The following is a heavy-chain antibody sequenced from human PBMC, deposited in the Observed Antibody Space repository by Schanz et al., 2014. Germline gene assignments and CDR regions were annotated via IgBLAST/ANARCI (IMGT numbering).Heavy chain of an antibody. CDR3: ARAHGNNWYGKGLDY. J-gene: IGHJ4*02. CDR2: IATSSSTR. CDR1: GFTFSTYA. V-gene: IGHV3-48*04. D-gene: IGHD1-1*01. Sequence: EVQLLDSGGGLVQPGGSLRLSCAASGFTFSTYAMNWVRQVPGKGLEWLSYIATSSSTRHYADSVKGRFTISRDNAKNSLYLQMNSLRAEDTAVYYCARAHGNNWYGKGLDYWGQGTQVTVSS.